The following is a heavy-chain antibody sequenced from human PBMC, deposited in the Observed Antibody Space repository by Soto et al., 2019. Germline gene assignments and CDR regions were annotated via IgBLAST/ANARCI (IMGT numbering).Heavy chain of an antibody. V-gene: IGHV1-69*12. D-gene: IGHD1-1*01. J-gene: IGHJ6*02. CDR3: AIGGYASRGSYSYYGMDV. CDR2: IIPIFGTA. CDR1: GGTFSSYA. Sequence: QVQLVQSGAEVKKPGSSVKVSCKASGGTFSSYAISWVRQAPGQGLEWMGGIIPIFGTANYAQKFQGRVTITADESTSSAYMELSSLRSEDTAVYYCAIGGYASRGSYSYYGMDVWGHGTTVTVYS.